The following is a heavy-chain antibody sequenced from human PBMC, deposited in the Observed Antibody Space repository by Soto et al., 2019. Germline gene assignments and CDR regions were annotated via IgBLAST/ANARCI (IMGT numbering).Heavy chain of an antibody. Sequence: PSETLSLTCTVSGDSISSYFWTWIRQPPGKALEWIGYMFHSGRTNYNPSLTSRVTMSADTSNNQFSLTLTSVTAADTAVYYCAKAVKYYDSTGYDAFAVWGQGIMVTLSS. V-gene: IGHV4-59*01. D-gene: IGHD3-22*01. CDR3: AKAVKYYDSTGYDAFAV. CDR2: MFHSGRT. CDR1: GDSISSYF. J-gene: IGHJ3*01.